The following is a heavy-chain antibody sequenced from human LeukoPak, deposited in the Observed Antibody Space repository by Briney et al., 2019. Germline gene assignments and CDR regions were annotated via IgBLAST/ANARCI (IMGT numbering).Heavy chain of an antibody. Sequence: PSETLSLTCTVSGGSISSHYWSWIRQPPGKGLEWIGYIYYSGSTNYNPSLKSRVIISVDTSKNQFSLKRSSVTAADTAVYYCARDRQLGNWFDPWGQGTLVTVSS. J-gene: IGHJ5*02. D-gene: IGHD6-6*01. CDR3: ARDRQLGNWFDP. V-gene: IGHV4-59*11. CDR1: GGSISSHY. CDR2: IYYSGST.